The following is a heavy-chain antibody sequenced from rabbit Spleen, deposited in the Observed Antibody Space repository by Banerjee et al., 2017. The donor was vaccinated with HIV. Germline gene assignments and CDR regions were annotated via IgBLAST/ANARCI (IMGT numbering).Heavy chain of an antibody. J-gene: IGHJ4*01. V-gene: IGHV1S45*01. CDR2: INTATAKGV. CDR3: ARDLVTVIGWNFNL. D-gene: IGHD5-1*01. CDR1: GFDFSGDYM. Sequence: QEQLKETGGGLVQPGGSLTLSCKASGFDFSGDYMTWVRQAPGKGLEWIACINTATAKGVYASWAKGRFAISKTSSTTVTLQMTSLTIADTATYICARDLVTVIGWNFNLWGPGTLVTVS.